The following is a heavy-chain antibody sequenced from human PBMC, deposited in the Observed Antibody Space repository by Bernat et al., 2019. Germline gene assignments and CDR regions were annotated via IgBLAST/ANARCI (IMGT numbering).Heavy chain of an antibody. CDR3: AKDYVGVGDGYINDAFDI. J-gene: IGHJ3*02. Sequence: VQLVESGGGLIQPGGSLRLSCAASGFTVSSNYMSWVRQAPGKGLEWVAVISYDGSNKYYADSVKGRFTISRDNSKNTLYLQMNSLRAEDTAVYYCAKDYVGVGDGYINDAFDIWGQGTMVTVSS. V-gene: IGHV3-30*18. CDR2: ISYDGSNK. D-gene: IGHD5-24*01. CDR1: GFTVSSNY.